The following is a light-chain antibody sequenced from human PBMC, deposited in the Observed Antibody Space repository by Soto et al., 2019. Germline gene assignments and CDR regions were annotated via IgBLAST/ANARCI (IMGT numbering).Light chain of an antibody. V-gene: IGLV2-14*01. Sequence: QSALTQPASVSGSLGQSITISCTGTSRDVGAYNYVSWYQHHPGKGPKVLIYEVSYRPSGVSDRFSGSKSGNTASLTISGLQPEDEAHYYCHSYTTTGSLWVFGGGTKLTVL. CDR3: HSYTTTGSLWV. J-gene: IGLJ3*02. CDR1: SRDVGAYNY. CDR2: EVS.